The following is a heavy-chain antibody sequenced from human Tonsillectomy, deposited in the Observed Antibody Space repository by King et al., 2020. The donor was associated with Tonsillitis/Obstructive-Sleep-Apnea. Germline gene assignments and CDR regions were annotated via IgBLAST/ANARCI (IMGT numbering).Heavy chain of an antibody. CDR1: GFTFSSYG. CDR3: ARGGDCSGGSCYSAFQPLSGY. Sequence: VQLVESGGGVVQPGRSLRLSCAASGFTFSSYGMHWVRQAPGKGLEWVAVIWYDGSNKYYADSVKGRFTISRDNSKNTLYLQMNSLRAEDTAVYYCARGGDCSGGSCYSAFQPLSGYWGQGTLVTVSS. D-gene: IGHD2-15*01. CDR2: IWYDGSNK. V-gene: IGHV3-33*01. J-gene: IGHJ4*02.